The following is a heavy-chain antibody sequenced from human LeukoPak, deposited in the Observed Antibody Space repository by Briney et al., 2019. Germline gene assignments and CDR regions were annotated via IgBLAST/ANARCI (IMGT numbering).Heavy chain of an antibody. V-gene: IGHV1-69*05. D-gene: IGHD3-16*01. J-gene: IGHJ5*02. CDR3: ASMTTLFWFDP. Sequence: SVKVSCKASGYTFTSYGISWVRQAPGQGLEWMGGIIPNFGTANYAQKFQGRVTITTDESTSTAYMELSSLRSEDTAVYYCASMTTLFWFDPWGQGTLVTVSS. CDR1: GYTFTSYG. CDR2: IIPNFGTA.